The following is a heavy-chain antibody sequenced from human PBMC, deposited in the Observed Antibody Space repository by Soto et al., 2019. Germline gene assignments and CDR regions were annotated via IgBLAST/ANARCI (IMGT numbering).Heavy chain of an antibody. J-gene: IGHJ5*02. V-gene: IGHV2-5*02. CDR3: AHRGNWALHNWFDP. Sequence: QITLKESGPPLVKPTQTLTLTCTFSGFSLSTSGVGVGWIRQPPGKALEWLALIYWDDDKGYSPSLKSRLTIXXXTXXNQVVLTMTNMDPVDTGTYYCAHRGNWALHNWFDPWAREPWSPSPQ. CDR2: IYWDDDK. D-gene: IGHD3-10*01. CDR1: GFSLSTSGVG.